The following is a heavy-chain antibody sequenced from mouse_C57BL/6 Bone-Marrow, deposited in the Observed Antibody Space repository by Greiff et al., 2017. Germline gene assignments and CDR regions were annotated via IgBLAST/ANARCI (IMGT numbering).Heavy chain of an antibody. V-gene: IGHV1-22*01. Sequence: VQLQQSGPELVKPGASVKMSCKASGYTFTDYNMHWVKQSHGKSLEWIGYINPNNGGTSSNQKFKGKAPLTVNKSSSTAYMELRSLTSEDSAVYYCARGGYYRSYYYAMDYWGQGTSVTVSS. CDR1: GYTFTDYN. D-gene: IGHD2-1*01. CDR3: ARGGYYRSYYYAMDY. CDR2: INPNNGGT. J-gene: IGHJ4*01.